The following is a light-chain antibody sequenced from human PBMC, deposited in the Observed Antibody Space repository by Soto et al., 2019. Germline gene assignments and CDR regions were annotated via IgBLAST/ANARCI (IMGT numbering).Light chain of an antibody. CDR2: KAS. V-gene: IGKV1-5*03. Sequence: DIQMSLSPSILHPSVGDRVTITWRDSQTISSWLAWYQQKPGEEPKHLIYKASSLESGVPSRFSGSVSGTEFTITISSLQRDDFATYYCQQYNSYPWTFGQGTKV. CDR1: QTISSW. CDR3: QQYNSYPWT. J-gene: IGKJ1*01.